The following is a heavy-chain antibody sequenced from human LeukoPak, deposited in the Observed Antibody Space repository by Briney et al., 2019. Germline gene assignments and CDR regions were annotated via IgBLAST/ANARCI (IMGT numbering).Heavy chain of an antibody. J-gene: IGHJ4*02. Sequence: GASVKVSCKASGYTFTGYYMHWVRQAPGQGLEWMGWINPNSGGTNYAQKFQGRVTMTRDTSISTAYMELSRLRSEDTAVYYCARTISVVTAFDYWGQGTLVTVSS. CDR2: INPNSGGT. V-gene: IGHV1-2*02. CDR1: GYTFTGYY. CDR3: ARTISVVTAFDY. D-gene: IGHD2-21*02.